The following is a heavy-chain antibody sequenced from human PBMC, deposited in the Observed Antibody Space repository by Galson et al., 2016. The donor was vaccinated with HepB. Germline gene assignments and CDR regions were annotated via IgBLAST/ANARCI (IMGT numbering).Heavy chain of an antibody. Sequence: SVKVSCKASGYTFISYGLSWVRQAPGQGLEWMGWISGYNGNTNYAQKLQGRVTMTRDTSTNTAYMELRSLRSDDTAVYYCARGPEMATTYWYYYGMDVWGQGTTVTVSS. J-gene: IGHJ6*02. D-gene: IGHD5-24*01. CDR2: ISGYNGNT. CDR3: ARGPEMATTYWYYYGMDV. CDR1: GYTFISYG. V-gene: IGHV1-18*04.